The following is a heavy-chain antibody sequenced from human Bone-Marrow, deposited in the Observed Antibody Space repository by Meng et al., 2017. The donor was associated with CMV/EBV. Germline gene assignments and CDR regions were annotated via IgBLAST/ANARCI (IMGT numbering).Heavy chain of an antibody. CDR2: ISSSSSYI. Sequence: GESLKISCAASGFTFSSYSMNWVRQAPGKGLEWVSSISSSSSYIYYADSVKGRFTISRDNAKNSLYLQMNSLRAEGTAVYYCARAYYDAPPGTKWGQGTLVTVSS. CDR3: ARAYYDAPPGTK. J-gene: IGHJ4*02. V-gene: IGHV3-21*01. D-gene: IGHD3-3*01. CDR1: GFTFSSYS.